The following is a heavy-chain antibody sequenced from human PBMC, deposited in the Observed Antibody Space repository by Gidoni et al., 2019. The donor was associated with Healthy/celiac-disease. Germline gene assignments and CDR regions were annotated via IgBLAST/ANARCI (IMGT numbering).Heavy chain of an antibody. J-gene: IGHJ3*02. CDR3: AKDLSGSYSHDAFDI. Sequence: EVQLLESGGGLVQPGGSLRLSCSASGFTFSSDAMSLVRQAPGKGLEWVSAISGSGGSTYYADSVKGRFTISRDNSKNTLYLQMNSLRAEDTAVYYCAKDLSGSYSHDAFDIWGQGTMVTVSS. CDR2: ISGSGGST. V-gene: IGHV3-23*01. CDR1: GFTFSSDA. D-gene: IGHD1-26*01.